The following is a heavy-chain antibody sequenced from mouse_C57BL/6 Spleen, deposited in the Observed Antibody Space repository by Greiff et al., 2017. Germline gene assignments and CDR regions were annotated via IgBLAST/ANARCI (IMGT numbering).Heavy chain of an antibody. CDR2: IYPGGGYT. CDR1: GYTFTNYW. D-gene: IGHD2-14*01. V-gene: IGHV1-63*01. J-gene: IGHJ2*01. CDR3: ARGGGYPYYFDY. Sequence: QVQLQQSGAELVRPGTSVKMSCKASGYTFTNYWIGWAKQRPGHGLEWIGDIYPGGGYTNYNEKFKGKATLTADKSSSTAYMQFSSPTSEDSAIYDWARGGGYPYYFDYWGQGTTLTVSS.